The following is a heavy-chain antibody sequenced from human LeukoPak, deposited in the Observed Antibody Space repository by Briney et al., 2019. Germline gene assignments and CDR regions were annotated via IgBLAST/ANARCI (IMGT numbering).Heavy chain of an antibody. CDR1: GFTFSSYS. CDR2: VSGSGSTV. J-gene: IGHJ4*02. CDR3: VRQFAS. Sequence: GGSLRLSCAASGFTFSSYSMNWVRQLPGKRLEWVAYVSGSGSTVYYADSVKGRFTVSRDNGKSSLYLQMNSLRVEDTALYYCVRQFASWGQGTLVTVSS. V-gene: IGHV3-48*01.